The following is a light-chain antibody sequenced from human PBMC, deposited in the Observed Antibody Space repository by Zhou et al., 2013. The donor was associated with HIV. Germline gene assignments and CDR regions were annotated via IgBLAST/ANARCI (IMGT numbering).Light chain of an antibody. CDR1: QSVSGNY. Sequence: EIVLTQSPGTLSLSPGERATLSCRASQSVSGNYLAWYQQKPGQAPRLLIHGASSRATGIPDRFSGSGSGTDFALSINRLEPEDFAVYYCQVYVRSYEWTFGQGTKVEIK. V-gene: IGKV3-20*01. CDR2: GAS. CDR3: QVYVRSYEWT. J-gene: IGKJ1*01.